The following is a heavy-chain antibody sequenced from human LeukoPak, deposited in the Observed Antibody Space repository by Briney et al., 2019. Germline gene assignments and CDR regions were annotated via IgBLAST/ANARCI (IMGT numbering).Heavy chain of an antibody. CDR1: GFTFSSYG. Sequence: PGGSLRLSCAASGFTFSSYGMHWVRQAPGKGLEWVAVISYDGSNKYYADSVKGRFTISRDNSKNTLYLQMNSLRAEDTAVYYCAKRAPVDYWGQGTLVTASS. V-gene: IGHV3-30*18. CDR3: AKRAPVDY. J-gene: IGHJ4*02. CDR2: ISYDGSNK.